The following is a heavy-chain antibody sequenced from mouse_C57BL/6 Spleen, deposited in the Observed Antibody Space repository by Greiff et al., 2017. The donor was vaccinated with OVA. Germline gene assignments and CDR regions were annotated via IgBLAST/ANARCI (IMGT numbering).Heavy chain of an antibody. V-gene: IGHV1-39*01. D-gene: IGHD2-4*01. CDR2: INPNYGTT. CDR1: GYSFTDYN. Sequence: VHVKQSGPELVKPGASVKISCKASGYSFTDYNMNWVKQSNGKSLEWIGVINPNYGTTSYNQKFKGKATLTVDQSSSTAYMQLNSLTSEDSAVYYCARKDDYDGAMDYWGQGTSVTVSS. CDR3: ARKDDYDGAMDY. J-gene: IGHJ4*01.